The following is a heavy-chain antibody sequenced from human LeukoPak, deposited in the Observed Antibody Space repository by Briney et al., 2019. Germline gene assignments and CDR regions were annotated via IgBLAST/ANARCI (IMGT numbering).Heavy chain of an antibody. V-gene: IGHV5-51*01. D-gene: IGHD3-3*01. CDR1: GYSFTSYW. CDR2: IYPGDSDT. CDR3: ARYRELTILDYYYMDV. Sequence: GESLKISCKGSGYSFTSYWIGWVRQMPGKGLEWMGIIYPGDSDTRYSPSSQGQVTISADKSISTAYLQWSSLKASDTAMYYCARYRELTILDYYYMDVWGKGTTVTVSS. J-gene: IGHJ6*03.